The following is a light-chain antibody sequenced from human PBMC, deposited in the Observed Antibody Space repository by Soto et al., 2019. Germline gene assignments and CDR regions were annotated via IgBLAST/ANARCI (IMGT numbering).Light chain of an antibody. CDR2: SND. Sequence: QSVLTQPPSASGTPGQRVTISCSGSSSNIGSNTVNWYQQLPETAPKLLIYSNDQRPSGVPDRFSGSKSGTSASLAISGLQSDDEADYSCVAWDDSLNGPVFGGGTKLTVL. V-gene: IGLV1-44*01. CDR3: VAWDDSLNGPV. J-gene: IGLJ2*01. CDR1: SSNIGSNT.